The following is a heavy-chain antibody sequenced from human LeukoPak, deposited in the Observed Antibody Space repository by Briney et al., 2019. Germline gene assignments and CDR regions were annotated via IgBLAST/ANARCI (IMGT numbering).Heavy chain of an antibody. CDR1: GFTFSSYG. D-gene: IGHD5-24*01. CDR2: IWYDGSNK. Sequence: GRSLRLSCAASGFTFSSYGMQWVRQAPGKGLEWVAVIWYDGSNKYYADSVKGRFTISRDNSKNTLYLQMNSLRAEDTAVYYCARDRGRWLEFFDYWGQGTLVTVSS. J-gene: IGHJ4*02. V-gene: IGHV3-33*01. CDR3: ARDRGRWLEFFDY.